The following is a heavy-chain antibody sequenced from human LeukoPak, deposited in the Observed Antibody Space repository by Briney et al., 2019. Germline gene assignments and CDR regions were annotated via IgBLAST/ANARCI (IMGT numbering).Heavy chain of an antibody. D-gene: IGHD6-13*01. CDR3: AREDQISSSWYGYYGMDV. Sequence: PGGSLRLSCAASGFTFSSYWMSWVRQAPGKGLEWVANIKQDGSEKYCVDSVKGRFTISRDNAKNSLYLQMNSLRAEDTAVYYCAREDQISSSWYGYYGMDVWGQGTTVTVSS. CDR2: IKQDGSEK. CDR1: GFTFSSYW. V-gene: IGHV3-7*01. J-gene: IGHJ6*02.